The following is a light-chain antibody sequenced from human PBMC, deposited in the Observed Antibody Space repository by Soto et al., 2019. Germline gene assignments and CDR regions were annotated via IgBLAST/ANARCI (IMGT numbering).Light chain of an antibody. J-gene: IGLJ1*01. CDR3: GTWDSRLSVYV. Sequence: QSVLTQPPSVSAAPGQKVTISCSGSGSNIGRNFVSLYQQLPGTAPIIIISDNNNRPSGTPDRCSVSKSVSSATLGISGLQTGDEADYYCGTWDSRLSVYVFGTGTKLTVL. CDR1: GSNIGRNF. V-gene: IGLV1-51*01. CDR2: DNN.